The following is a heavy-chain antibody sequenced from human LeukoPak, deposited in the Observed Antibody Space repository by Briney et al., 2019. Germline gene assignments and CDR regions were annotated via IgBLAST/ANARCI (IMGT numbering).Heavy chain of an antibody. V-gene: IGHV3-30*18. CDR1: GFTFSSYG. Sequence: GRSLRLSCVASGFTFSSYGMHWVRQAPGKGLEWVAVISNDGSNEFYADSVTGRSTISRDTSINTLYLQMNSLRTEDTAVYFCAKDYSIPPAAGALYNWFAPWGQGTLVTVSS. J-gene: IGHJ5*02. CDR3: AKDYSIPPAAGALYNWFAP. CDR2: ISNDGSNE. D-gene: IGHD6-13*01.